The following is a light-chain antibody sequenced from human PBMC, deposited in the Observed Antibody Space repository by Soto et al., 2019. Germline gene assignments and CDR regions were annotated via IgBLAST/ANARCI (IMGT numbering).Light chain of an antibody. CDR3: QQSHSMPWT. CDR2: GSS. Sequence: DIQLTQSPSSLSSSVGDRVTMTCRTSQRITSYLNWYQQKPGKAPRLLIYGSSSLQGGVPSRFSGSGSGTDLTLTISSLQPEDLATYYCQQSHSMPWTFGQGTKVDI. J-gene: IGKJ1*01. CDR1: QRITSY. V-gene: IGKV1-39*01.